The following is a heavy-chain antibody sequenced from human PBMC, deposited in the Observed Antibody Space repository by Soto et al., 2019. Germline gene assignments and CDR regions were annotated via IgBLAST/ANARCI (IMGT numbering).Heavy chain of an antibody. D-gene: IGHD3-10*01. CDR2: ISAYNGNT. Sequence: ASVKVSCKASGYTFTSYGISWVRQAPGQGLEWMGWISAYNGNTNYAQKLQGRVTMTTDTSTNAAYMELRSLRSDDTAWYYCARDARDVLLWCGELFESKGTNYNLFDPWGQGTLVTVSS. V-gene: IGHV1-18*01. CDR1: GYTFTSYG. CDR3: ARDARDVLLWCGELFESKGTNYNLFDP. J-gene: IGHJ5*02.